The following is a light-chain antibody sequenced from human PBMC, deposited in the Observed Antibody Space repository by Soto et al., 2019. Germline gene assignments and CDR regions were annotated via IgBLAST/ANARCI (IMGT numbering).Light chain of an antibody. Sequence: PGERATLSCRASQRVSSYLAWYQQKPGQAPRLLIYDASNRATGIPARFSGSGSGTDFTLTISSLEPEDFAVYYCQQRSNWPSITFGQGTRLEIK. CDR1: QRVSSY. CDR2: DAS. V-gene: IGKV3-11*01. J-gene: IGKJ5*01. CDR3: QQRSNWPSIT.